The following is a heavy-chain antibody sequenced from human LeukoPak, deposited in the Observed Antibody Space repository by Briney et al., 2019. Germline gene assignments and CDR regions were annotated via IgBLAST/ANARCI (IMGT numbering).Heavy chain of an antibody. D-gene: IGHD3-10*01. CDR2: IYYSGST. J-gene: IGHJ5*02. CDR1: GGSISSYY. CDR3: ARQYYYGSGSFPADP. V-gene: IGHV4-39*01. Sequence: SETLSLTCTVSGGSISSYYWSWIRQPPGKGLEWIGSIYYSGSTYYNPSLKSRVTISVDTSKNQFSLKLSSVTAADTAVYYCARQYYYGSGSFPADPWGQGTLVTVSS.